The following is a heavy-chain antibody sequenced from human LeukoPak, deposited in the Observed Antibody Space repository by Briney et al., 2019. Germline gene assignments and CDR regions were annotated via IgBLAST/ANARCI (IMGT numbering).Heavy chain of an antibody. CDR3: ARSGSATVTTAGWFDP. CDR1: GYSISSGYY. CDR2: IYRSGST. D-gene: IGHD4-17*01. V-gene: IGHV4-38-2*02. Sequence: SETLSLTCTVSGYSISSGYYWVWIRPTPGKGLEWIGSIYRSGSTNYNPSLKSRVTISVDTSKNQFSLKVNSVTAADTAVYYCARSGSATVTTAGWFDPWGQGTLVTVSS. J-gene: IGHJ5*02.